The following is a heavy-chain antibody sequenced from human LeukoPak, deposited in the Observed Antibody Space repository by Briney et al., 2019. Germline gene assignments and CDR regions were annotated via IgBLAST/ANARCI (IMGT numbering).Heavy chain of an antibody. CDR3: ARDTYYYDSSGSYYFDY. Sequence: PGGSLRLSCAASGFTFSSYAMSWVRQAPGKGLEWVSAISGSGGSTYYADSVKGRSTISRDNSKNTLYLQMNSLRAEDTAVYYCARDTYYYDSSGSYYFDYWGQGTLVTVSS. CDR2: ISGSGGST. J-gene: IGHJ4*02. D-gene: IGHD3-22*01. CDR1: GFTFSSYA. V-gene: IGHV3-23*01.